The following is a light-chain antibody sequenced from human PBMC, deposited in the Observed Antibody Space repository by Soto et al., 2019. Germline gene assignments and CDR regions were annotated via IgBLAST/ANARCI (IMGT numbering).Light chain of an antibody. J-gene: IGKJ1*01. CDR2: GAS. Sequence: EIVLTQSPGTLSLSPGERATLSCRASQSVSSHYLAWYQQKPGQAPRLLIYGASSRAIGIPDRFSGSGSGTDFTLTVSRLEPEDCAVYYCQQYGSSSGTFGQGTKVDIK. CDR3: QQYGSSSGT. V-gene: IGKV3-20*01. CDR1: QSVSSHY.